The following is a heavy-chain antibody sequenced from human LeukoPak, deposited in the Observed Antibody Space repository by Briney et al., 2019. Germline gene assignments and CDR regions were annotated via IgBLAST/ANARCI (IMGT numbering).Heavy chain of an antibody. D-gene: IGHD2/OR15-2a*01. Sequence: PGGSLRLSFAASGFTFSGFSMNSVRQAPGKGLEWVSYISSSRSTIYYADSVKGRFTISRDNAKNSLYLQMNSLRAEDTAVYYCVRVLIALGYYYMDVWGKGTTVTVSS. CDR1: GFTFSGFS. CDR3: VRVLIALGYYYMDV. J-gene: IGHJ6*03. V-gene: IGHV3-48*01. CDR2: ISSSRSTI.